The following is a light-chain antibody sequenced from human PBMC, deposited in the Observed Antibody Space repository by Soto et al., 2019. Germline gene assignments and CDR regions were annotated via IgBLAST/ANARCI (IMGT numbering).Light chain of an antibody. Sequence: QSARTQPASVSGSPGQSITISCTGTSSYVGGYTYVSWYQQHPGKAPKLMIYDVSNRPSGVSNRFTGSKSGNTASLTISGLQAEDEADYYFSSSTSSSTYVFGTGTKLTVL. V-gene: IGLV2-14*01. CDR1: SSYVGGYTY. CDR3: SSSTSSSTYV. CDR2: DVS. J-gene: IGLJ1*01.